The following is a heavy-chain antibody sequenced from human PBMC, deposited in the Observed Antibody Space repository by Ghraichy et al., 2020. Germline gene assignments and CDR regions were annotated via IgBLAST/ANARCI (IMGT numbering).Heavy chain of an antibody. D-gene: IGHD5-12*01. V-gene: IGHV2-5*01. CDR1: GFLLRTSGAG. CDR3: VHLARSYNGHDYLPYYFDF. J-gene: IGHJ4*02. Sequence: SGPTLVKPTQTLTLTCTFSGFLLRTSGAGVGWIRQPPGKAPEWLALIYWNDDKRSSPSLRSRLTITKDTSRNRVVLTMTNMDPVDTATYYCVHLARSYNGHDYLPYYFDFWGLGTLVTVSS. CDR2: IYWNDDK.